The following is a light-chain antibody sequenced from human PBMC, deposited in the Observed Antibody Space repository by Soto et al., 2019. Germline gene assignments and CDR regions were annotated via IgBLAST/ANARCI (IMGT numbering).Light chain of an antibody. J-gene: IGKJ1*01. CDR3: QHYNDYSWT. CDR1: QSISSW. V-gene: IGKV1-5*03. CDR2: KTS. Sequence: DIHMTQSPSTLSASVGDRVTITCRASQSISSWLAWYQQKPGKAPNLLIYKTSNLESGVPSRFSGSGSGTEFILTISSLQPDDFATYYCQHYNDYSWTFGQGTKVEIK.